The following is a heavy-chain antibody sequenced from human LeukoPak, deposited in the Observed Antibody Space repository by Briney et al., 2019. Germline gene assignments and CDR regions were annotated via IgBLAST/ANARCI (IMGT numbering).Heavy chain of an antibody. Sequence: SETLSLTCTVSGGSISSYYWSWIRQPPGKGLEWIGYIYYSGSTNYKPSLKSRVTISVDTSKNQFSLKLSSVTAADTAVYYCARDSPYVSVEQYYYYYYMDVWGKGTTVTVSS. CDR3: ARDSPYVSVEQYYYYYYMDV. CDR2: IYYSGST. V-gene: IGHV4-59*01. D-gene: IGHD3-10*01. CDR1: GGSISSYY. J-gene: IGHJ6*03.